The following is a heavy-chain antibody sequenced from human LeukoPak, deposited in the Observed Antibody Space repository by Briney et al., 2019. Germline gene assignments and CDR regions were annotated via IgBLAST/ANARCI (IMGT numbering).Heavy chain of an antibody. V-gene: IGHV4-39*07. CDR1: GGSISSSSYY. J-gene: IGHJ6*02. D-gene: IGHD4-23*01. CDR2: IYYSGST. Sequence: SETLSLTCTVSGGSISSSSYYWGWIRQPPGKGLEWIGSIYYSGSTNYNPSLKSRVTISVDTSKKQFSLKLSSVTAADTAVYYCARVGGNNYYDYGMDVWGQGTTVTVSS. CDR3: ARVGGNNYYDYGMDV.